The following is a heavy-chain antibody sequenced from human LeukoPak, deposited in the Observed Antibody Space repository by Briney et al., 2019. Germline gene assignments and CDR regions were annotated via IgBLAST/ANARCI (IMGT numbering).Heavy chain of an antibody. J-gene: IGHJ4*02. CDR1: GFTFSSYD. D-gene: IGHD6-13*01. CDR2: IGTAGDT. V-gene: IGHV3-13*01. Sequence: AGGSLRLSCAASGFTFSSYDMHWVHQATGKGLEWVSAIGTAGDTYYPGSVKGRFTISRENAKNSLYLQMNSLRAGDTAVYYCARGTAGNFDYWGQGTLVTVSS. CDR3: ARGTAGNFDY.